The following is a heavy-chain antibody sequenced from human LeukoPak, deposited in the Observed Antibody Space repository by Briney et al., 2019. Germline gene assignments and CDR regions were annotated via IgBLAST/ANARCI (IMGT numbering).Heavy chain of an antibody. D-gene: IGHD6-13*01. V-gene: IGHV3-15*07. CDR2: IKSKTDGGTT. Sequence: GGSLRLSCAASGFTFSNAWMNWVRQAPGKGLEWVGRIKSKTDGGTTDYAAPVKGRFTISRDNSKNTLYLQMNSLRAEDTAVYYCARAAGSDAFDIWGQGTMVTVSS. CDR3: ARAAGSDAFDI. J-gene: IGHJ3*02. CDR1: GFTFSNAW.